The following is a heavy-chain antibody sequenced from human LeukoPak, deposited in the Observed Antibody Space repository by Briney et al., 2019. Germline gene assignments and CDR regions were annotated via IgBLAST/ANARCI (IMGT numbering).Heavy chain of an antibody. J-gene: IGHJ4*02. D-gene: IGHD2-15*01. CDR1: GYTLTELS. CDR3: ARGASGGKVD. V-gene: IGHV1-24*01. Sequence: ASVKVSCKVSGYTLTELSMHWVRQAPGKGLEWMGGFDPEDGETIYAQKFQGRVTMTTDTSTSTAYMELRSLRSDDTAVYYCARGASGGKVDWGQGTLVTVSS. CDR2: FDPEDGET.